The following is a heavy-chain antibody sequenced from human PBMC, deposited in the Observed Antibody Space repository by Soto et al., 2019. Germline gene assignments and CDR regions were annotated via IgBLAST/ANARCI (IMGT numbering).Heavy chain of an antibody. CDR1: GFSFSSYV. CDR2: IWYDGSNK. CDR3: AREVTVAATRLYDYYGMDV. Sequence: QVQLVESGGGVVQPGRSLRLSCAASGFSFSSYVMHWVRQAPGKGLEWVAVIWYDGSNKSYADSVKGRFTISRDTSKNTVYLQMNSLRAEDTAVYYCAREVTVAATRLYDYYGMDVWGQGTTVTVSS. J-gene: IGHJ6*02. V-gene: IGHV3-33*01. D-gene: IGHD2-15*01.